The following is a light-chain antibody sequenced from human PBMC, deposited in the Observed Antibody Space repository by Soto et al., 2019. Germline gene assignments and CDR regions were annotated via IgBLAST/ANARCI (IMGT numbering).Light chain of an antibody. CDR1: GSDVGGSNY. V-gene: IGLV2-14*01. CDR2: DVN. J-gene: IGLJ2*01. Sequence: QSALTQPASVSGSPGQSITISCTGTGSDVGGSNYVSWYQQHPGKAPKLMIYDVNNRPSGISNRFSGSKSGNTASLTISGLQAEDEADYYCSSYRSGSTLVFGGRTKLTVL. CDR3: SSYRSGSTLV.